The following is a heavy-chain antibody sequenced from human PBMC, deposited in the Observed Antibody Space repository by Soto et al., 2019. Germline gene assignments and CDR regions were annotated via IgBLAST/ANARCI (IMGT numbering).Heavy chain of an antibody. CDR3: ARVGRSTSWDYYGMDV. V-gene: IGHV1-18*01. CDR2: ISAYNGNT. Sequence: GASVKVSCKASGYTFTSYGISWVRQAPGQGLEWMGWISAYNGNTNYAQKLQGRVTMTTDTSTSTAYMELRSLRSDDTAVYYCARVGRSTSWDYYGMDVWGQGTTVTVSS. CDR1: GYTFTSYG. J-gene: IGHJ6*02. D-gene: IGHD2-2*01.